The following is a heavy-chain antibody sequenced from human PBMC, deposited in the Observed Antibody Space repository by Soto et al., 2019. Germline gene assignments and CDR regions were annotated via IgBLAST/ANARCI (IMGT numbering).Heavy chain of an antibody. V-gene: IGHV3-53*01. Sequence: EVQLVESGGGLIQPGGSLRLSCAASGFTVSSNYMSWVRQAPGKGLEWVSVIYSGGSTYYADSVKGRFTISRDNSKNTLYLQMNSLRADDTAVYYCARAGGYCSGGSCYGAFDIWGQGTMVTVSS. CDR3: ARAGGYCSGGSCYGAFDI. CDR2: IYSGGST. D-gene: IGHD2-15*01. CDR1: GFTVSSNY. J-gene: IGHJ3*02.